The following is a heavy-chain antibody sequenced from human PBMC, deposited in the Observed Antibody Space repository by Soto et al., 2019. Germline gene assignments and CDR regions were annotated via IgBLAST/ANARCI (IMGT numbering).Heavy chain of an antibody. CDR3: AKDRAVVPAAIDY. CDR1: GFTFSSYA. J-gene: IGHJ4*02. CDR2: ISGSGGST. V-gene: IGHV3-23*01. Sequence: GGSLRLSCAASGFTFSSYAMSWVRQAPGKGLEWVSAISGSGGSTYYADSVKGRFTISRDNSKNTLYLQMNSLRAEDTAVCYCAKDRAVVPAAIDYWGQGTLVTVSS. D-gene: IGHD2-2*01.